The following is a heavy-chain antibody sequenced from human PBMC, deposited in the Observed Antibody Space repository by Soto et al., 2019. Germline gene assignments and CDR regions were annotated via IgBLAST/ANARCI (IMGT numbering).Heavy chain of an antibody. CDR3: ARDIPYYYDATGYYWGAFEI. J-gene: IGHJ3*02. CDR2: ISVYNGNT. Sequence: QVQLVQSGAEMKKPGASVKVSCKASGYTFTDYGVSWVRQAPGQGLEWMGWISVYNGNTNYAQKLQGRVTMTTDTSTSTAYMELRSLRSDDTAVYYCARDIPYYYDATGYYWGAFEIWGQGTMVTVSA. V-gene: IGHV1-18*01. CDR1: GYTFTDYG. D-gene: IGHD3-22*01.